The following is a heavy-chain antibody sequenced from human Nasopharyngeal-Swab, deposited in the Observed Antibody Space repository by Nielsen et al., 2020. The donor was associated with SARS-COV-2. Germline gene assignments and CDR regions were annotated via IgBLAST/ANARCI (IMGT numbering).Heavy chain of an antibody. Sequence: RQAPEKGLEWVSDISSSDSIRYYADSVKGRFTISRDNAKNSLYLQMNSLRAEDTAVYYCARAGAVAGTSRSRYYYGMDVWGQGTTVTVSS. V-gene: IGHV3-11*01. D-gene: IGHD6-19*01. CDR3: ARAGAVAGTSRSRYYYGMDV. CDR2: ISSSDSIR. J-gene: IGHJ6*02.